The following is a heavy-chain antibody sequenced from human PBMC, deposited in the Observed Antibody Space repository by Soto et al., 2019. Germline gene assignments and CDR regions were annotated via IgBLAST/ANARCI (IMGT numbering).Heavy chain of an antibody. CDR1: GGSISSSNW. V-gene: IGHV4-4*02. CDR2: IYHSGST. D-gene: IGHD3-3*01. J-gene: IGHJ6*02. CDR3: AKRGAYYDFWSGPGDYYYYGMDV. Sequence: SETLSLTSAVSGGSISSSNWWRWVRQPPGKGLEWIGEIYHSGSTNYNPSLKSRVTISVDKSKNQFSLKLSSVTAADTAVYYCAKRGAYYDFWSGPGDYYYYGMDVWGQGTTVTVSS.